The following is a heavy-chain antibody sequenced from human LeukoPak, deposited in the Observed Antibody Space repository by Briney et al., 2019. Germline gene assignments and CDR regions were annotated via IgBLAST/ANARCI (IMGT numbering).Heavy chain of an antibody. J-gene: IGHJ4*02. CDR1: GYTFTGYY. D-gene: IGHD3-22*01. Sequence: ASVKVSCKASGYTFTGYYMHWVRQAPGQGLEWMGWINPNSGGTNYAQKFQGRVTMTRDTSISTAYMELSRLRSDDTAVYYCARVADSSGYYYFDYWGQGTLVTVSS. CDR2: INPNSGGT. CDR3: ARVADSSGYYYFDY. V-gene: IGHV1-2*02.